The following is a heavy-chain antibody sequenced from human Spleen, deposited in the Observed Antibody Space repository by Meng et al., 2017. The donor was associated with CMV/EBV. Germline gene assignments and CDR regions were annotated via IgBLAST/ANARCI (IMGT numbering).Heavy chain of an antibody. Sequence: GESLKISCAASGFTFSSYGMHWVRQAPGKGLEWVAFIRYDGSNKYYADSVKGRFTISRDNSKNTLYLQMNSLRAEDTAVYYCAKDLYYYGSGSYSNWFDPWGQGTLVTVSS. CDR1: GFTFSSYG. CDR3: AKDLYYYGSGSYSNWFDP. V-gene: IGHV3-30*02. J-gene: IGHJ5*02. CDR2: IRYDGSNK. D-gene: IGHD3-10*01.